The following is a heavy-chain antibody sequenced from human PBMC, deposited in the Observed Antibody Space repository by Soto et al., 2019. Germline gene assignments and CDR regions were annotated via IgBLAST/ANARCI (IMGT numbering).Heavy chain of an antibody. Sequence: SVKVSCKASGRTFTSYANSCVRQAPAQGLEWMGGIIPIFGTANYAQKFQGRVTITADESTSTAYMELSSLRSEDTAVYYCARRAGGDFWSGQTNYFDYWGQGTLVTVSS. V-gene: IGHV1-69*13. CDR3: ARRAGGDFWSGQTNYFDY. CDR1: GRTFTSYA. CDR2: IIPIFGTA. J-gene: IGHJ4*02. D-gene: IGHD3-3*01.